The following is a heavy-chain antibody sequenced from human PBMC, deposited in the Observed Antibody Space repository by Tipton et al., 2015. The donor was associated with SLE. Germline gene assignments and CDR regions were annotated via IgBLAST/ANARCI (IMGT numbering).Heavy chain of an antibody. Sequence: SLRLSCAASGFTFSSYAMTWVRQAPGKGLEWVSVLYSSGYNALYADSVKGRFTVSRDNSKNTLYLQMNSLRAEDTAVYYCARDLGGFDHWGQGTRVTVSS. CDR2: LYSSGYNA. CDR1: GFTFSSYA. CDR3: ARDLGGFDH. D-gene: IGHD3-16*01. V-gene: IGHV3-23*03. J-gene: IGHJ5*02.